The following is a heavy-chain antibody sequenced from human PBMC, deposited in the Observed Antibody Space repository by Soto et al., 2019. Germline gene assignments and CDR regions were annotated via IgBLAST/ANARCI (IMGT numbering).Heavy chain of an antibody. Sequence: PSETLSLTCAVYGGSFSGYYWSWIRQPPGKGLEWIGEINHSGSTNYNPSLKSRVTISVDTSKNQFSLKLSSVTAADTAVYYCARARLLGYFQHWGQGTLVTVSS. CDR3: ARARLLGYFQH. CDR2: INHSGST. CDR1: GGSFSGYY. D-gene: IGHD4-17*01. J-gene: IGHJ1*01. V-gene: IGHV4-34*01.